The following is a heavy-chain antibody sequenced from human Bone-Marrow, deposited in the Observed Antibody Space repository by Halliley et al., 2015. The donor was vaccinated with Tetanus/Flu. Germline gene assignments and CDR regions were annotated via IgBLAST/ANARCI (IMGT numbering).Heavy chain of an antibody. Sequence: LGCIGYIFSPGYPAYPPSLKSRVTISVDTSKNQFSLNLKSVTAADTAVYYCARSLNGDCLLFFDYWDEGSLVTVSS. D-gene: IGHD2-21*02. J-gene: IGHJ4*02. CDR3: ARSLNGDCLLFFDY. V-gene: IGHV4-31*02. CDR2: IFSPGYP.